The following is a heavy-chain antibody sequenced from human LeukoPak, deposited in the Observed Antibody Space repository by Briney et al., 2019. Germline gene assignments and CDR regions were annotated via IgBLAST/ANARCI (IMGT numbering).Heavy chain of an antibody. Sequence: PGGSLRLSCAASGFTFSRFWMSWVRQAPGKGLEWVANVEQDGSEKYYVDSVKGRFTISRDNSKNTLYLQMNSLRAEDTAVYYCARGGSYLSAFDIWGQGTMVTVSS. J-gene: IGHJ3*02. CDR1: GFTFSRFW. CDR3: ARGGSYLSAFDI. CDR2: VEQDGSEK. V-gene: IGHV3-7*03. D-gene: IGHD1-26*01.